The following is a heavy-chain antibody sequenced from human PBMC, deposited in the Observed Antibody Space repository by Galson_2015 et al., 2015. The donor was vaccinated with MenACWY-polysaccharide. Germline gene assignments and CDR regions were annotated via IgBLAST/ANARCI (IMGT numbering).Heavy chain of an antibody. CDR3: ARSYCGRTTCYGGDV. J-gene: IGHJ6*02. CDR1: GFTLSSYA. Sequence: SLRLSCAASGFTLSSYAMHWVRQAPGKGLEWVAVISYDGSNKYYADSEEGRFTISRDNFESTMYLQMNSPRPEDTAVYYCARSYCGRTTCYGGDVWGQGTTVTVSS. V-gene: IGHV3-30-3*01. CDR2: ISYDGSNK. D-gene: IGHD2-21*01.